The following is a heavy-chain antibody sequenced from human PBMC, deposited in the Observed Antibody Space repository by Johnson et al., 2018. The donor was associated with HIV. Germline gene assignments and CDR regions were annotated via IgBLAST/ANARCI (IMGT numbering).Heavy chain of an antibody. D-gene: IGHD2-8*02. Sequence: VQVVESGGGVVQPGRSLRLSCAASGFTFSSYWMTWVRQAPGKGLEWVANMNQDGSEKYYVDSVKGRFTISRDNVKNSLFLQMNSLRAEDTAVYYCARGGTAYWDRVSAFDIWGQGTMVTVSS. V-gene: IGHV3-7*04. CDR1: GFTFSSYW. CDR2: MNQDGSEK. CDR3: ARGGTAYWDRVSAFDI. J-gene: IGHJ3*02.